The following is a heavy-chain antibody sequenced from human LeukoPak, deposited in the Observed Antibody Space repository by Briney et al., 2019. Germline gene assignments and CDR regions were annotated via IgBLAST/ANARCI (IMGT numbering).Heavy chain of an antibody. CDR3: ARGGGYDGLYFDY. CDR1: GFSFSIYA. CDR2: ISGSAGST. Sequence: PGGSLRLSCAASGFSFSIYAMSWVRQAPGKGLEWVSAISGSAGSTYSADSVKGRFTISRDNSKNTLYLQMNSLRAEDAAVYYCARGGGYDGLYFDYWGQGTLVTVPS. J-gene: IGHJ4*02. D-gene: IGHD6-19*01. V-gene: IGHV3-23*01.